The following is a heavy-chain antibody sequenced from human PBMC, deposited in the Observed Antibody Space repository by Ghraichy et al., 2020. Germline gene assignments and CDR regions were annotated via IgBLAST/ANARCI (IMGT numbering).Heavy chain of an antibody. J-gene: IGHJ5*02. CDR2: INGDGSST. CDR3: AGDPDYGGYSYFDP. D-gene: IGHD4-23*01. CDR1: GFTFSSFW. V-gene: IGHV3-74*01. Sequence: GGSLRLSCAASGFTFSSFWMHWVRQAPGKGLVWVSRINGDGSSTNYADSVKGRFTISRDNAKNALYLQMNSLRAEDTAVYYCAGDPDYGGYSYFDPWGQGTLVTVSS.